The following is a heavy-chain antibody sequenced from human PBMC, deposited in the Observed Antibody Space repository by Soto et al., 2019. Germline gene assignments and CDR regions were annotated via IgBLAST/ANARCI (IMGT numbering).Heavy chain of an antibody. V-gene: IGHV4-30-4*01. Sequence: SETLSLTCTVSGGSISSGDYYWSWIRQPPGKGLEWIGYIYYSGSTYYNPSLKSRVTISVDASKNQFSLKLSSVTAADTAVYYCARSTGGWLGYWGQGTLVTVSS. CDR2: IYYSGST. D-gene: IGHD3-10*01. J-gene: IGHJ4*02. CDR1: GGSISSGDYY. CDR3: ARSTGGWLGY.